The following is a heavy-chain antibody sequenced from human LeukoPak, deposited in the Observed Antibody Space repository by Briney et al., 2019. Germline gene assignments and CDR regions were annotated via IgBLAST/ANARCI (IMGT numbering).Heavy chain of an antibody. J-gene: IGHJ6*03. CDR1: GYSFTSHY. CDR2: INPRGTAT. D-gene: IGHD3-9*01. CDR3: ARDHDILTGYPPLQYYYMDV. V-gene: IGHV1-46*01. Sequence: ASVTVSCKASGYSFTSHYMHWVRQAPGPGLEWVGLINPRGTATRYEESFQGRLTFTRDLSTSTDYMELSSLSSEDTGAYYFARDHDILTGYPPLQYYYMDVWGKGTTVTVSS.